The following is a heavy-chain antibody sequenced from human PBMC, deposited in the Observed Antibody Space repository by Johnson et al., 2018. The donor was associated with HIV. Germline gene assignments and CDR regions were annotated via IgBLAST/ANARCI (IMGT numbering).Heavy chain of an antibody. CDR2: ASYDGSNK. D-gene: IGHD1-26*01. CDR3: ARDRWELLALSAFDI. V-gene: IGHV3-30-3*01. Sequence: QVQLVESGGGVVQPGRSLRLSCAASGLTFSSYAMYCVRLAPGKGLEWVAVASYDGSNKCYADSVKGRFTISRDNSKNPLYLQMNSLRAEDTAVYYCARDRWELLALSAFDIWGQGTMVTVSS. CDR1: GLTFSSYA. J-gene: IGHJ3*02.